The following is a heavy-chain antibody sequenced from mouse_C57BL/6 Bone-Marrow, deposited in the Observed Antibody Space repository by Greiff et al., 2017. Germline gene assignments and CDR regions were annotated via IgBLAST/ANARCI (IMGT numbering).Heavy chain of an antibody. J-gene: IGHJ4*01. CDR1: GFTFSSYG. V-gene: IGHV5-6*01. Sequence: EVQGVESGGDLVKPGGSLKLSCAASGFTFSSYGMSWVRQTPDKRLEWVATISSGGSYTSYPDSVKGRFTISRDNAKNTLYLQMSSLKSEDTAMYYCASSWDYWGQGTSVTVSS. CDR2: ISSGGSYT. CDR3: ASSWDY.